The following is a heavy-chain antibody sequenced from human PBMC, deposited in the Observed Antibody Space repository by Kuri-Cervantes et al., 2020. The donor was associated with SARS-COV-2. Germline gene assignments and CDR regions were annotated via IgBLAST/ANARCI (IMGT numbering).Heavy chain of an antibody. D-gene: IGHD1-26*01. CDR2: ISAYNGNT. Sequence: ASVKVSCKASGYTFTGYYMHWVRQAPGQGLEWMGWISAYNGNTNYAQKLQGRVTMTTDTSTSTAYMELRSLRSDDTAVYYCARAVSPRIVGALTYFDYWGQGTLVTVSS. CDR1: GYTFTGYY. J-gene: IGHJ4*02. CDR3: ARAVSPRIVGALTYFDY. V-gene: IGHV1-18*04.